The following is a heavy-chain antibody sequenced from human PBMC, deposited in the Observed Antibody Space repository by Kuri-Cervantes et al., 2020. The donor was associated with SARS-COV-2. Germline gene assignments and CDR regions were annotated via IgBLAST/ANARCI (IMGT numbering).Heavy chain of an antibody. J-gene: IGHJ5*02. V-gene: IGHV4-34*01. Sequence: GSLRLSCAVYGGSFSGYYWSWIRQPPGKGLEWIGEINHSGSTNYNPSLKSRVTISVDTSKNQFSLKLSSVTAADTAVYYCAVVDTFDSLAWGQGTRVTGSS. D-gene: IGHD5-18*01. CDR3: AVVDTFDSLA. CDR1: GGSFSGYY. CDR2: INHSGST.